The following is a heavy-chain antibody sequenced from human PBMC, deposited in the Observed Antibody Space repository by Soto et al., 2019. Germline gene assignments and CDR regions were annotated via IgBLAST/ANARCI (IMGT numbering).Heavy chain of an antibody. CDR3: ARPTGGWFGDYYYYGMDV. CDR1: GFTFSSYG. D-gene: IGHD3-10*01. CDR2: IWYDGSNK. Sequence: QVQLVESGGGVVQPGRSLRLSCAASGFTFSSYGMHWVRQAPGKGLEWVAVIWYDGSNKYYADSVKGRFTISRDHSKNTLYLQMNSLRAEDTAVYYCARPTGGWFGDYYYYGMDVWGQGTTVTVSS. J-gene: IGHJ6*02. V-gene: IGHV3-33*01.